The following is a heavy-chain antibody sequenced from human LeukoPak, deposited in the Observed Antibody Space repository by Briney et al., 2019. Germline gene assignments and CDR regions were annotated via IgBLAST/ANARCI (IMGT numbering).Heavy chain of an antibody. CDR2: ISGSGGST. J-gene: IGHJ4*02. V-gene: IGHV3-23*01. Sequence: GGSLRLSCAASGFTFSSYAMSWVRQAPGKGLEWVSAISGSGGSTYYADSVKGRFTISRDNSKNTLYLQMNSLRAEDTAVYYCAKFHRESIAARPDYWGQGTLVTVSS. CDR1: GFTFSSYA. CDR3: AKFHRESIAARPDY. D-gene: IGHD6-6*01.